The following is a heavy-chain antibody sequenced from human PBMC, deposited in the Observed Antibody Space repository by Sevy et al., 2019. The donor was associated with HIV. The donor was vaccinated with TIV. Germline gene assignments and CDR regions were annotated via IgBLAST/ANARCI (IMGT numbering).Heavy chain of an antibody. J-gene: IGHJ1*01. CDR1: GFNFSNYA. V-gene: IGHV3-23*01. Sequence: GGSLRLSCAASGFNFSNYALTWVRQAPGKGLDWVSSITGSSTTIYYAYSVKGRFTVSRDNSNNTLYLHINSLRAEDTAVYYCARDGLYGGNFEYFQHWGQGTLVTVSS. D-gene: IGHD4-17*01. CDR2: ITGSSTTI. CDR3: ARDGLYGGNFEYFQH.